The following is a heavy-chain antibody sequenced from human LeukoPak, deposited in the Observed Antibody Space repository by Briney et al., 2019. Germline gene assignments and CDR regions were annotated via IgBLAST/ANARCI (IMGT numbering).Heavy chain of an antibody. V-gene: IGHV1-2*02. CDR1: GYTFTVYH. J-gene: IGHJ4*02. CDR3: AREVIAAGEENFDY. CDR2: INPSDGST. D-gene: IGHD6-13*01. Sequence: ASVKVSCKASGYTFTVYHMHWVRQAPGQGLEWMGIINPSDGSTTYAQKFQGRVTMTRDTSISTAYMELSRLRSDDTAVYYCAREVIAAGEENFDYWGQGTLVTVSS.